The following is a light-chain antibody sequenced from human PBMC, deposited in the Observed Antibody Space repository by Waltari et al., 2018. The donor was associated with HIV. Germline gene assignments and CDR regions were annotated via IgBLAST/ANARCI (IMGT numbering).Light chain of an antibody. CDR2: EVK. J-gene: IGLJ3*02. CDR3: CSYAGSDTLV. Sequence: HSALTQPASVSGSPGQSITISCTGTSSNVGTYNLVSWYQQHPHKAPNLIIYEVKRRPSGLSDRFSGSKSGNPASLTVSGLQAEDEASYYCCSYAGSDTLVFGGGTSLTIL. V-gene: IGLV2-23*02. CDR1: SSNVGTYNL.